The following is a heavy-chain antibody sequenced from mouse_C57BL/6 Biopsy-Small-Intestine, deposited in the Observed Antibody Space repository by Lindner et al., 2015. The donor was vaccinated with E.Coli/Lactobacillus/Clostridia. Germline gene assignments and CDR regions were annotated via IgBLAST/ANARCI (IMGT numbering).Heavy chain of an antibody. CDR3: ARSRDYYGSSYGA. CDR1: GYTFTDYY. V-gene: IGHV1-19*01. CDR2: INPYNGGT. J-gene: IGHJ3*01. Sequence: VQLQESGPVLVKPGASVKMSCKASGYTFTDYYMNWVKQSHGKSLEWIGVINPYNGGTGYNQKFKGKATLTVDKSSSTAYMELNSLTSEDSAVYYCARSRDYYGSSYGAWGQGTLVTVSA. D-gene: IGHD1-1*01.